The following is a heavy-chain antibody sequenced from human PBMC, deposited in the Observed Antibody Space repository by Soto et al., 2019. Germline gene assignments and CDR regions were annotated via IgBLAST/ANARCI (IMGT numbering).Heavy chain of an antibody. Sequence: QVQLQESGPGLVKPSETLSLTCTVSAGSLSSYYWNWIRQPPGKGLARIGYIYYSGSTNYNPSLKSRVTMSLDTAKKPFALRLRSVTAAVRAVYYCARSGGYDVSLPAGTYWGQGTLVTVSS. CDR1: AGSLSSYY. V-gene: IGHV4-59*01. J-gene: IGHJ4*02. CDR2: IYYSGST. CDR3: ARSGGYDVSLPAGTY. D-gene: IGHD1-1*01.